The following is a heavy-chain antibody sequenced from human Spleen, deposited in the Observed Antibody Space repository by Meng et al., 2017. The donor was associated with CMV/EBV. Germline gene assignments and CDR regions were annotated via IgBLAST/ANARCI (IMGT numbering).Heavy chain of an antibody. V-gene: IGHV6-1*01. J-gene: IGHJ4*02. Sequence: VISGDSVSSNSAAWTCIRQSPSRGLEWLGRTYYRSKWYNDYAVSVKSRITINPDTSKNQFSLQLNSVTPEDTAVYYCARDGVGYFDYWGQGTLVTVSS. CDR3: ARDGVGYFDY. CDR2: TYYRSKWYN. CDR1: GDSVSSNSAA. D-gene: IGHD1-26*01.